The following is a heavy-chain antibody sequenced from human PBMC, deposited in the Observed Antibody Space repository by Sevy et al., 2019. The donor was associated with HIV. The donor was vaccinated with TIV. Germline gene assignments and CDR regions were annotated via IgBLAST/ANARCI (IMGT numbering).Heavy chain of an antibody. Sequence: GGSLRLSCTASGFTFSDYAMSWVRQAPGKGLEWVGFIKTKTYGGTTEYAASVKGRFIISRDDSKNIAYLQMNSLKTEDTAVYYCTRDLYGSGWFYFDNWGQGTLVTVSS. J-gene: IGHJ4*02. CDR1: GFTFSDYA. CDR3: TRDLYGSGWFYFDN. D-gene: IGHD6-19*01. CDR2: IKTKTYGGTT. V-gene: IGHV3-49*04.